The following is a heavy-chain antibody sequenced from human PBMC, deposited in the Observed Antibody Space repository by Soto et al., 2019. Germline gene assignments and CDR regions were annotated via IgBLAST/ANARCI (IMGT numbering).Heavy chain of an antibody. J-gene: IGHJ5*02. CDR3: ATLVDYGRGSARLLLDP. CDR1: GSTFSSPA. D-gene: IGHD4-17*01. Sequence: QVQPAQSGAAVKKPGASVMLSCRGSGSTFSSPAIHWVRQAPGQRPEWVGWINTVNGKTDFSQKFQGRVAFTRDTSASTGYMELNNLRSEDTAVYYCATLVDYGRGSARLLLDPWGQGTLVSVSS. CDR2: INTVNGKT. V-gene: IGHV1-3*04.